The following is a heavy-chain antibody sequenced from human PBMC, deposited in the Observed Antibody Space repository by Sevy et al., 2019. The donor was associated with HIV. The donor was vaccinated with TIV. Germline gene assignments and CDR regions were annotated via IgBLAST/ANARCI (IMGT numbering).Heavy chain of an antibody. CDR3: ARGRYCGSTSCYSDWFDP. CDR2: MNPNSGNT. Sequence: ASVKVSCKASGYTFTSYDINWVRQATGQGLEWMGWMNPNSGNTGYAQKFQGRVTMTRNTSISTAYMELSSLRSEDTAVYYCARGRYCGSTSCYSDWFDPWGQGTLVTVSS. CDR1: GYTFTSYD. J-gene: IGHJ5*02. V-gene: IGHV1-8*01. D-gene: IGHD2-2*01.